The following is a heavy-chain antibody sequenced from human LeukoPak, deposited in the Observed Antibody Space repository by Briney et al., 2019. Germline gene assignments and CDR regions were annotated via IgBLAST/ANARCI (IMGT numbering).Heavy chain of an antibody. CDR3: AKEYYYDSSGYYRTYYYYYGMDV. J-gene: IGHJ6*02. CDR1: GGSISSNSYY. CDR2: IYYSGST. V-gene: IGHV4-39*01. D-gene: IGHD3-22*01. Sequence: PSETLSLSCTVSGGSISSNSYYWGWIRQPPGKGLEWIGSIYYSGSTYYNPSLKSRVTISVDTSKNQFSLKLSSVTAADTAVYYCAKEYYYDSSGYYRTYYYYYGMDVWGQGTTVTVSS.